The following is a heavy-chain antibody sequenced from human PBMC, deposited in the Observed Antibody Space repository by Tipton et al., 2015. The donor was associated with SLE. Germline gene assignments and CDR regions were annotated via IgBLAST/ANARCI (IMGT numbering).Heavy chain of an antibody. CDR1: GYSISSGYY. D-gene: IGHD2-21*01. CDR2: IYYSGST. CDR3: AAKGKEVIASFDY. V-gene: IGHV4-38-2*02. Sequence: TLSLTCTVSGYSISSGYYWGWIRQPPGKGLEWIGYIYYSGSTNYNPSLKSRVTISVDTSKNQFSLKLSSVTAADTAVYYCAAKGKEVIASFDYWGQGTLVTVSS. J-gene: IGHJ4*02.